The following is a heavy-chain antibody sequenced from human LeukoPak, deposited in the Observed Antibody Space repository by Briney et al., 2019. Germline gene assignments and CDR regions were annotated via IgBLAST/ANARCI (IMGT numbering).Heavy chain of an antibody. Sequence: ESSETLSLTCAVYGGSFSGYYWSWIRQPPGKGLEWIGEINHSGSTNYNPSLKSRVTISVDTSKNQFSLKLSSVTAADTAVYYCARRSKRHSSSSTGGQYYFDYWGQGTLVTVSS. J-gene: IGHJ4*02. D-gene: IGHD6-6*01. CDR1: GGSFSGYY. V-gene: IGHV4-34*01. CDR2: INHSGST. CDR3: ARRSKRHSSSSTGGQYYFDY.